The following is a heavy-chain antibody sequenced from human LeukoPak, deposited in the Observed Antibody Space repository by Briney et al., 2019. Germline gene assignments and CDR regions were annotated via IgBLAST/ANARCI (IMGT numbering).Heavy chain of an antibody. D-gene: IGHD6-13*01. CDR3: ARDIAAAGHFAFDY. CDR1: GFTLSSYT. CDR2: ISTSSSYI. Sequence: GGSLRLSRAASGFTLSSYTMNWVRQGPGKGLEWVSSISTSSSYIHYADSVKGRFTISRDNAKNSLFLQMNSVRAEDAAFYCCARDIAAAGHFAFDYWGQGTLVTVSS. V-gene: IGHV3-21*01. J-gene: IGHJ4*02.